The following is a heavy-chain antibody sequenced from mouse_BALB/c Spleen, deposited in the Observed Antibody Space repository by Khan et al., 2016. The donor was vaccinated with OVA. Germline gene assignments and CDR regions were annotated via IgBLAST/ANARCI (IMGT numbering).Heavy chain of an antibody. CDR2: ISSGGTYT. Sequence: EVQLVESGGGLVKPGGSLKLSCAASAFTFSSYTMSWVRQTPEKRLDWVATISSGGTYTYYPDSVKGRFTISRDNAKNTLYLQMSSLKSEDTAMCYCTRDGNYAHWYFDGWGAGTTVTVSS. D-gene: IGHD2-1*01. CDR3: TRDGNYAHWYFDG. CDR1: AFTFSSYT. V-gene: IGHV5-6-4*01. J-gene: IGHJ1*01.